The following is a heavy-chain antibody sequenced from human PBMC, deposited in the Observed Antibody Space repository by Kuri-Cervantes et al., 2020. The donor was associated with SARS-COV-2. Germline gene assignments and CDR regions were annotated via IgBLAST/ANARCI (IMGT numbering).Heavy chain of an antibody. D-gene: IGHD3-10*01. CDR3: ARAQNTYGSGSYVYFQH. J-gene: IGHJ1*01. CDR1: GFTFSDYY. Sequence: GESLKISCAASGFTFSDYYMSWIRQAPGKGLEWVSYISSSGSTIYYADSVKGRFTISRDNAKNSLYLQMNSLRAEDTAVYYFARAQNTYGSGSYVYFQHWGQGTLVTVSS. V-gene: IGHV3-11*04. CDR2: ISSSGSTI.